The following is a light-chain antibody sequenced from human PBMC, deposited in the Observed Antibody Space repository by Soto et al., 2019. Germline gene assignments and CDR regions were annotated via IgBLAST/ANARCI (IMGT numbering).Light chain of an antibody. CDR3: QKYGSSPVT. Sequence: EIVLTQSPGTLSLSPGERATLSCRASQSVSSSYLAWYQQKPGQAPRLLIYGASSRATGIPDRFSGSGSGTDFTLTISRLEPEDFAVYYFQKYGSSPVTFGQGTKVQIK. CDR2: GAS. CDR1: QSVSSSY. V-gene: IGKV3-20*01. J-gene: IGKJ1*01.